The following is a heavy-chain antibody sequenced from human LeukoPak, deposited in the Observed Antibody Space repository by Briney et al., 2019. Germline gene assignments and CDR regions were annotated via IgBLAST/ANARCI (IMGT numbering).Heavy chain of an antibody. V-gene: IGHV3-74*01. CDR3: ARGTRGPVGYNWFDP. D-gene: IGHD1/OR15-1a*01. CDR1: GFTFGSYW. J-gene: IGHJ5*02. CDR2: INSDGSST. Sequence: RPGGSLRLSCAASGFTFGSYWMHWVRQAPGKGLVWVSRINSDGSSTSYADSVKGRFTISRDNAKNTLYLQMNSLRAEDTAVYYCARGTRGPVGYNWFDPWGQGTLVTVSS.